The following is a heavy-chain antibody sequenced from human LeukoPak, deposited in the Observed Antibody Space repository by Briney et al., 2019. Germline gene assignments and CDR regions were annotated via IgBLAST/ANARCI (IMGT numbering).Heavy chain of an antibody. J-gene: IGHJ4*02. D-gene: IGHD1-26*01. CDR2: IKAKTDGGTI. CDR1: GFIFSNAW. V-gene: IGHV3-15*01. CDR3: ATGSASYYGIDY. Sequence: KPGGSLRPSCAASGFIFSNAWMSWVRQAPGKGLEWVGRIKAKTDGGTINYAAPVKGRFTISRDDSKDTLYLQMNSLKIEDSAVYYCATGSASYYGIDYWGQGTLVTVSS.